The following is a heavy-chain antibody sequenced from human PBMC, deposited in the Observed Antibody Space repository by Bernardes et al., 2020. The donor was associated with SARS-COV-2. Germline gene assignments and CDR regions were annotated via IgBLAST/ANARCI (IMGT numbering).Heavy chain of an antibody. J-gene: IGHJ4*02. Sequence: GGSLRLSCTASGFTFGDYAMSWVRQAPGKGLEWVGFIRSKAYGGTTEYAASVKGRFTISRDDSKSIAYLQMNSLKTEDTAVYYCTREGFLEWLGFDYWGQGTLVTVSS. CDR1: GFTFGDYA. V-gene: IGHV3-49*04. D-gene: IGHD3-3*01. CDR2: IRSKAYGGTT. CDR3: TREGFLEWLGFDY.